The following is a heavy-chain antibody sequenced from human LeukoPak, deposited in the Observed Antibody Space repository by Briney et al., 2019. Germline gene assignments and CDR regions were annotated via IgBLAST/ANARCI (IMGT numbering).Heavy chain of an antibody. J-gene: IGHJ6*03. CDR1: GFTFSGYG. CDR2: ITTSSTYT. D-gene: IGHD1-26*01. V-gene: IGHV3-21*01. CDR3: ARDPYSGSYGDSYYYYMDV. Sequence: GSLRLSCAASGFTFSGYGMHWVRQAPGKGLEWVSSITTSSTYTFYADSVKGRFTISRDNAKNSLYLQMNSLRVEDTAVYYCARDPYSGSYGDSYYYYMDVWGKGTTVTISS.